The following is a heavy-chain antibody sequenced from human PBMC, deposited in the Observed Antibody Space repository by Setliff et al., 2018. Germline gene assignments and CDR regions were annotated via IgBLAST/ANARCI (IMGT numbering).Heavy chain of an antibody. J-gene: IGHJ6*03. V-gene: IGHV4-4*07. CDR2: ISSNGRT. Sequence: PSETLSLTCTVSGGSVTSYYWSWIRQAAGKGLEWVGRISSNGRTNYNPSLEGRVSMSVDTSKNQISLHLTSMTTADTALYYCTRGRQNYYYMDVWGKGTTVTVSS. CDR3: TRGRQNYYYMDV. CDR1: GGSVTSYY.